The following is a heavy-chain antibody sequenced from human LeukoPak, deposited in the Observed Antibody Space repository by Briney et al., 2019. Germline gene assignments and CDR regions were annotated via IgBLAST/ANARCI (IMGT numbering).Heavy chain of an antibody. J-gene: IGHJ4*02. CDR1: GFTFRSYS. Sequence: GGSLRLSCAASGFTFRSYSMNWVRQAPGKGLEWVSYISSSSSTIYYADSVKGRFTISRDNAKNSLYLQMNSLRAEDTAVYYCARGVRSQNFDYWGQGTLVTVSS. D-gene: IGHD2-21*01. V-gene: IGHV3-48*01. CDR3: ARGVRSQNFDY. CDR2: ISSSSSTI.